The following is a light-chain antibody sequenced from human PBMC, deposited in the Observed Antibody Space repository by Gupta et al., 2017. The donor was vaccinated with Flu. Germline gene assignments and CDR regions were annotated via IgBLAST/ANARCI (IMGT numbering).Light chain of an antibody. J-gene: IGKJ2*01. Sequence: IQMTQSPSSVSASVGDRVTITCRASQGISSWLAWYQQKPGKAPKLLIYAASSLQSGVPSRISGSSSVTDFTVTVSMRHPEDFATYYCRHSNSFPYNFGQGTKLEIK. CDR2: AAS. CDR3: RHSNSFPYN. V-gene: IGKV1-12*01. CDR1: QGISSW.